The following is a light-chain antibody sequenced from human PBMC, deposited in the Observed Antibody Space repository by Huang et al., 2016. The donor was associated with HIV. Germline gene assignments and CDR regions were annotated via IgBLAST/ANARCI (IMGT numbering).Light chain of an antibody. J-gene: IGKJ4*01. CDR1: QSVSSSY. V-gene: IGKV3-20*01. CDR2: GAS. Sequence: ELVLTQSPGTLSLSPGERATLSCRASQSVSSSYFAWYQQKPGQAPRLLIDGASSRATGIPDRCSGSGSGTDFTLTISRLEPEDFAVYYCQQYGSSLFTFGGGTKVEIK. CDR3: QQYGSSLFT.